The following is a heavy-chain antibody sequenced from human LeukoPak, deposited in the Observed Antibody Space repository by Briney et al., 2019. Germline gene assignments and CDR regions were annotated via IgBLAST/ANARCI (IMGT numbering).Heavy chain of an antibody. CDR1: GFTFGSYG. V-gene: IGHV3-30*18. D-gene: IGHD3-22*01. J-gene: IGHJ4*02. Sequence: GGSLRLSCVASGFTFGSYGMHWVRQAPGKWLEWVAFISYDGSKKYYADSLKGRFSISRDNSKSTLDLRMNSLRPEDTALYYCAKLGYDSSGSPRLVDYWGQGTLVTVSS. CDR2: ISYDGSKK. CDR3: AKLGYDSSGSPRLVDY.